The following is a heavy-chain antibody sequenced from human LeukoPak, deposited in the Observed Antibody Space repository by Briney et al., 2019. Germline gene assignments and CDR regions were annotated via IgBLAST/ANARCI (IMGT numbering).Heavy chain of an antibody. Sequence: SETLSLTCTVSGSPIRSYYWSWIRQPPRKGLEWIGYIYYSGSTKYNPSLMSRVTISVDTSKNQFSLKLSSVTAADTAVYYCARYGGKGGLVYWGQGTLVTVSS. J-gene: IGHJ4*02. CDR2: IYYSGST. CDR1: GSPIRSYY. D-gene: IGHD4-23*01. V-gene: IGHV4-59*01. CDR3: ARYGGKGGLVY.